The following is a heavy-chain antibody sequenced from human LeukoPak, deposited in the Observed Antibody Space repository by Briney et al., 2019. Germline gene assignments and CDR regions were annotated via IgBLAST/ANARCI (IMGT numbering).Heavy chain of an antibody. CDR3: AKDPWGIGPAFEI. CDR1: GFTYSMYW. J-gene: IGHJ3*02. V-gene: IGHV3-7*03. Sequence: GGSLRLSCAASGFTYSMYWMTWVRQVPGKGLEWVANIKQDGSEKYYVDSVKGRFTISRDNSKSTLYLQMNSLRADDTALYYCAKDPWGIGPAFEIWGQGAIVTVS. CDR2: IKQDGSEK. D-gene: IGHD3-16*01.